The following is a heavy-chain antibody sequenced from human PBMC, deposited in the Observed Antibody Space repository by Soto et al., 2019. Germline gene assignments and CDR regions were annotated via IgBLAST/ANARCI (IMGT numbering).Heavy chain of an antibody. CDR1: GYTFTNYW. CDR2: IYPDDSNT. V-gene: IGHV5-51*01. D-gene: IGHD5-12*01. J-gene: IGHJ4*02. Sequence: DSLKISCKTSGYTFTNYWIAWVRQMPGKGLEWMGIIYPDDSNTRYSPSFQGQVTISGDKSISTAYLQWSSLKASDTAIYYCTRIGRDRSDYYFDSWGQGTLVTVSA. CDR3: TRIGRDRSDYYFDS.